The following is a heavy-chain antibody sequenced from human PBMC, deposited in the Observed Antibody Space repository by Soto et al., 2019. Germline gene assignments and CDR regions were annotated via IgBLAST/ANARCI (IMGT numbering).Heavy chain of an antibody. J-gene: IGHJ5*02. Sequence: ASVKVSCKASGYTFTSNGISWVRQAPGQGLEWMGWISAYNGNTNYAQKLQGRVTMTTDTSTSTAYMELRSLRSDDTAVYYCARAPNYYDSSGYYWFDPWGQGTLVTSPQ. D-gene: IGHD3-22*01. CDR2: ISAYNGNT. V-gene: IGHV1-18*01. CDR3: ARAPNYYDSSGYYWFDP. CDR1: GYTFTSNG.